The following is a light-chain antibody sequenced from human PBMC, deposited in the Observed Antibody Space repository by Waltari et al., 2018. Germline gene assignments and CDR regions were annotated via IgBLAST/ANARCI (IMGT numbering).Light chain of an antibody. CDR1: QSISKY. V-gene: IGKV3-20*01. J-gene: IGKJ1*01. CDR2: HAS. Sequence: EIMLTQSPGTLSLSPGERATLSCKASQSISKYLAWYQQKPGQAPRLRIYHASSRATGSPDRFSGSGSETDFSLTISRLEPEDFAVYYCQHYVRLPATFGQGTNVEIK. CDR3: QHYVRLPAT.